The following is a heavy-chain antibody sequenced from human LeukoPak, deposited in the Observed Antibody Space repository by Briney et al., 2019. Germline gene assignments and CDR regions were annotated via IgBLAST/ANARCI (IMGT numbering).Heavy chain of an antibody. Sequence: GGSLRLSCAASGFTFSSYWMHWVRQAPGKGLVWVSRTNSDGSLPSYADSVKGRFTISRDNAKNSLYLQMNSLRAEDTALYYCARDLYSSSCSHWGQGTLVTVSS. CDR1: GFTFSSYW. J-gene: IGHJ4*02. V-gene: IGHV3-74*01. D-gene: IGHD6-13*01. CDR3: ARDLYSSSCSH. CDR2: TNSDGSLP.